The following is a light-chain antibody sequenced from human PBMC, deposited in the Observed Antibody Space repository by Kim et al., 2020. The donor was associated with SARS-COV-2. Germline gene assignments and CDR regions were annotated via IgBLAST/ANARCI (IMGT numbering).Light chain of an antibody. CDR2: NTN. J-gene: IGLJ2*01. V-gene: IGLV7-46*01. Sequence: PGGTVTLPCGSITVAVTSGHYPYWFQQKPGQAPKTLIYNTNNKHSWTPARFSDSLLGGKAALTLSGAQPEDEADYYCLLYYSGASLFGGGTQLTVL. CDR3: LLYYSGASL. CDR1: TVAVTSGHY.